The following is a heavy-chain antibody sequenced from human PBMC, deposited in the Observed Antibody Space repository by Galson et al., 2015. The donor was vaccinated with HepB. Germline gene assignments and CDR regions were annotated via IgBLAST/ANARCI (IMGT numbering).Heavy chain of an antibody. CDR1: GFTFSSYS. CDR2: ISSSSSTI. J-gene: IGHJ3*02. V-gene: IGHV3-48*02. CDR3: AIVGAALGAFDI. Sequence: SLRLSCAASGFTFSSYSMNWVRQAPGKGLEWVSYISSSSSTIYYADSVKGRFTISRDNAKNSLYLQMNSLGDEDTAVYYCAIVGAALGAFDIWGQGTMVTVSS. D-gene: IGHD1-26*01.